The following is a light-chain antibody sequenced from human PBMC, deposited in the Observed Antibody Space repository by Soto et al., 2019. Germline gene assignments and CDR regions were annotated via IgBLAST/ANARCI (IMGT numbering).Light chain of an antibody. V-gene: IGKV1-39*01. CDR1: QSIRSY. CDR3: QQSYSTPYT. Sequence: DIQMTQSPSSLSASVGDRVTITCRASQSIRSYLNWYQQKPGKAPKLLIYAASTLQGGVPSRFSGSGSGTDFTLTIISLQPEDFATYYCQQSYSTPYTFGQGTKLEIK. J-gene: IGKJ2*01. CDR2: AAS.